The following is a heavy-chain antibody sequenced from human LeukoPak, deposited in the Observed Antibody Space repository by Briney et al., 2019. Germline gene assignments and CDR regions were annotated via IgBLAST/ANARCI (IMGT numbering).Heavy chain of an antibody. D-gene: IGHD6-6*01. V-gene: IGHV3-23*01. Sequence: GGSLRRSCAGSGFPFSDYAMSWVRQAPGKGLDWVSAIGGNGVYTYYADSVRGRFTISRDNSKNTLYLQMDSLRAEDTAIYYCAKRLAARPFSPPFDHWGRGTLVTVSS. CDR2: IGGNGVYT. CDR3: AKRLAARPFSPPFDH. CDR1: GFPFSDYA. J-gene: IGHJ4*02.